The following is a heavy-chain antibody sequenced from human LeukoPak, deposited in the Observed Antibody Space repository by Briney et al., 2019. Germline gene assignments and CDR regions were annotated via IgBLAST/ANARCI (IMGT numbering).Heavy chain of an antibody. J-gene: IGHJ4*02. Sequence: GGSLRLSCAASGFTYSHHGMHWVRQAPGKGLEWVAVIWSDGTEKYYADSVKGRFTISRGNSKNTLYLEMNSLRGEDTAVYYCAKDAERGFDYSNSLEYWGLGTLVTVSS. CDR3: AKDAERGFDYSNSLEY. D-gene: IGHD4-11*01. CDR2: IWSDGTEK. V-gene: IGHV3-33*03. CDR1: GFTYSHHG.